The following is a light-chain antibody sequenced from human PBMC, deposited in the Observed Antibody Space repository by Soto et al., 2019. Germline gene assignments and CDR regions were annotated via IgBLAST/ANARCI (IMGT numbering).Light chain of an antibody. J-gene: IGLJ2*01. CDR1: SRDVGGYNY. Sequence: QSALTQPASVSGSPGQSITISCTGTSRDVGGYNYVSWYQQHPGKAPKVMLYDVSKRPSGISNRFSGSKSGNTASLTISGLQVEDEADYYCSSYISGSTRVVFGGGTKRTVL. CDR2: DVS. CDR3: SSYISGSTRVV. V-gene: IGLV2-14*03.